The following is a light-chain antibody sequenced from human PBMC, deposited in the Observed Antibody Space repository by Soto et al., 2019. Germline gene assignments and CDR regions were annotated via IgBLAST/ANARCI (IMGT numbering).Light chain of an antibody. Sequence: DIQLTQSPSFLSASVGDRVTITCRASQGIRSYLAWYRQRPGKAPELLIYGASTLRPGGASRFSGSGSGTEFTLTISSLQPEDFATYYCQQYNSYSYTFGQGTKLEIK. CDR3: QQYNSYSYT. CDR2: GAS. J-gene: IGKJ2*01. CDR1: QGIRSY. V-gene: IGKV1-9*01.